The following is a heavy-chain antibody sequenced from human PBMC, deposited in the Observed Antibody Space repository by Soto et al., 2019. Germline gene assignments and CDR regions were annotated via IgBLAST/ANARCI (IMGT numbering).Heavy chain of an antibody. V-gene: IGHV1-3*01. CDR2: INAGNGKT. CDR3: ARAIGVATTADYYLDS. Sequence: ASVKVSCKASGYTLTNYAIHWVRQAPGQRLEWMGWINAGNGKTKYSQNFQGRVTITRDTSASIVYMEVNSLRSEDTALFFCARAIGVATTADYYLDSWVKATLVTVSS. CDR1: GYTLTNYA. J-gene: IGHJ4*02. D-gene: IGHD5-12*01.